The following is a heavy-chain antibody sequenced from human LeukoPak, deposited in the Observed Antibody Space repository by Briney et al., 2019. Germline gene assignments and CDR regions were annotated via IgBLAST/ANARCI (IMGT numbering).Heavy chain of an antibody. V-gene: IGHV4-59*08. CDR2: MLYSGST. J-gene: IGHJ4*02. CDR3: ARSDIWGSYRFLDY. CDR1: GASISNYY. D-gene: IGHD3-16*02. Sequence: KTSETLSLTCTVSGASISNYYWSWIRQSPGKGLEWIGYMLYSGSTNQNLSLRSRVTISVDTSKNQVSLKLSSVTAADTAVYYCARSDIWGSYRFLDYWGQGALVTVSS.